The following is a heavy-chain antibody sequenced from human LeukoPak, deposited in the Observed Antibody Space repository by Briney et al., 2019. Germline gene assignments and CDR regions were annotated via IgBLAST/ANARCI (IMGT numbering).Heavy chain of an antibody. CDR1: GFTFSGSA. CDR3: TRDRGTYNWFDP. V-gene: IGHV3-73*01. J-gene: IGHJ5*02. D-gene: IGHD2-15*01. Sequence: GGSLRLSCAASGFTFSGSAVHWVRQSSGKGLEWVGHIDKKDNLYATAYAESVKGRFTISRDDSKDTTFLHMDSLKTEDTALYYCTRDRGTYNWFDPWGQGTLVTVSS. CDR2: IDKKDNLYAT.